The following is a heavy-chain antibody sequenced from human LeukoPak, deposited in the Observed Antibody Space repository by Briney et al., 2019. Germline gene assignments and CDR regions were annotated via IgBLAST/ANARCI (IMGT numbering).Heavy chain of an antibody. V-gene: IGHV3-48*03. J-gene: IGHJ4*02. D-gene: IGHD6-13*01. CDR2: ITSSGSTQ. Sequence: QPGGSLRLSCAASGFTFSSYEMNWVRQAPGKGLEWVSYITSSGSTQWYADSVKGRFTISRDNARNSLYLEMNGLRAEDTAVYYCAREGKEEAGRGGQFDYWGQGDLVTVSS. CDR1: GFTFSSYE. CDR3: AREGKEEAGRGGQFDY.